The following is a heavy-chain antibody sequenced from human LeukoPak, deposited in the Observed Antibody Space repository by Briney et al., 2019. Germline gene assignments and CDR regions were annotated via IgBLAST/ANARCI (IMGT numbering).Heavy chain of an antibody. J-gene: IGHJ4*02. CDR2: IKQDGSEK. CDR3: ARDPSSLRDSYDY. CDR1: GFTFSSYW. Sequence: GSLRLSCAASGFTFSSYWMNWVRQAPGKGLEWVANIKQDGSEKYYVDSVKGRFTISRDNAKNSLYLQMNSLRAEDTAVYYCARDPSSLRDSYDYWGQGTLVTVSS. V-gene: IGHV3-7*01.